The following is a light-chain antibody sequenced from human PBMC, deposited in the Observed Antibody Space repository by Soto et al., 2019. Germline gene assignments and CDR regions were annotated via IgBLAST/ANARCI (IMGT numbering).Light chain of an antibody. CDR2: GAS. CDR1: QGISNY. V-gene: IGKV3-11*01. Sequence: EIVLTQSPATLSLSPGERATLSCRASQGISNYLAWYQQKRGQAPRLLIYGASKRATGIPPRFSGSGSGTDFTLTISSLEPEDFAVNYYQQRSYWSPITFGQGTRLEIK. J-gene: IGKJ5*01. CDR3: QQRSYWSPIT.